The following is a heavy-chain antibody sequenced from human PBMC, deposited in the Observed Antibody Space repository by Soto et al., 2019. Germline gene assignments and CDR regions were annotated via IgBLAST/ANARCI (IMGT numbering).Heavy chain of an antibody. Sequence: QVQLQQWGAGLLKPSETLSLTCAVYGGSFSGYYWSWIRQPPGKGLEWIGEINHSGSTNYNPSLKSRVTISVDTSKNQFSLKLSSVTAADTAVYYCARGRGYVDWLTWFDPWGQGTLVTVSS. V-gene: IGHV4-34*01. CDR2: INHSGST. CDR1: GGSFSGYY. J-gene: IGHJ5*02. D-gene: IGHD3-9*01. CDR3: ARGRGYVDWLTWFDP.